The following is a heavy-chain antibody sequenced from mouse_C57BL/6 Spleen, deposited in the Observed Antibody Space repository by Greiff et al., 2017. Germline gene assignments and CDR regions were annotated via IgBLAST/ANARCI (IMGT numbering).Heavy chain of an antibody. CDR1: GYSFTSYY. V-gene: IGHV1-66*01. Sequence: VQLQQSGPELVKPGASVKISCKASGYSFTSYYIHWVKQRPGQGLEWIGWIYPGSGNTKYNEKFKGKATLTADTSSSTAYMQLSSLTSEDSAVYYCARIGGTGYCGYWGQGTTRTVSS. J-gene: IGHJ2*01. CDR2: IYPGSGNT. D-gene: IGHD2-14*01. CDR3: ARIGGTGYCGY.